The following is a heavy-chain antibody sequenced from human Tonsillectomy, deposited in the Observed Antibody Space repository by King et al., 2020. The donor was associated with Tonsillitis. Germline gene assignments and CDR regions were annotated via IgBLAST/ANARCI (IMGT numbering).Heavy chain of an antibody. D-gene: IGHD6-13*01. CDR2: IYSGGST. CDR3: ARDMAAIGLFDY. Sequence: VQLVESGGGLVQPGGSLRLSCAVSGFTVSFNYMNWVRQAPGRGLEWVSVIYSGGSTYYADSVKGRFTISRDNSKNTLYLQMNSLRAEDTAVYYCARDMAAIGLFDYWGQGTLVTVSS. CDR1: GFTVSFNY. J-gene: IGHJ4*02. V-gene: IGHV3-66*01.